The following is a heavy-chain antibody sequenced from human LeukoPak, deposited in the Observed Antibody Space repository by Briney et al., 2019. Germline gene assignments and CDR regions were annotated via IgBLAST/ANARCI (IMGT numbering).Heavy chain of an antibody. D-gene: IGHD2-2*02. CDR2: INHSGST. CDR1: GGSISSSSYY. J-gene: IGHJ6*02. V-gene: IGHV4-39*07. CDR3: ARGGVVVPAAIRQDYYYYYYGMDV. Sequence: PSETLSLTCTVSGGSISSSSYYWSWIRQPPGKGLEWIGEINHSGSTNYNPSLKSRVTISVDTSKNQFSLKLSSVTAADTAVYYCARGGVVVPAAIRQDYYYYYYGMDVWGQGTTVTVSS.